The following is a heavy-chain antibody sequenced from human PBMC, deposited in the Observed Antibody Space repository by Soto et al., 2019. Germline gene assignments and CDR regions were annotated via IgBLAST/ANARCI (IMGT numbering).Heavy chain of an antibody. J-gene: IGHJ6*02. V-gene: IGHV4-30-4*08. D-gene: IGHD2-21*02. CDR1: GGSISSGGYY. CDR3: AGTDIVVVTARGSGMDV. CDR2: IYYSGST. Sequence: LSLTCTVSGGSISSGGYYWSWIRQHPGKGLEWIGYIYYSGSTYYNPSLKSRVTISVDTSKNQFSLKLSSVTAADTAVYYCAGTDIVVVTARGSGMDVWGQGTTVTVSS.